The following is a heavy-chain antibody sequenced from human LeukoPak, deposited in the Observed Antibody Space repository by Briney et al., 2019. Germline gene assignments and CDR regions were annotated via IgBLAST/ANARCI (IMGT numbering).Heavy chain of an antibody. Sequence: SETLSLTCTVSGGSISSYYWSWIRQPPGKGLEWIGYIYYSGGTNYNPSLKSRVTISVDTSKNQFSLKLSSVTAADTAVYYCARRKWQDQYIEVWGQGTTVTVSS. D-gene: IGHD2-8*01. CDR1: GGSISSYY. J-gene: IGHJ6*03. V-gene: IGHV4-59*08. CDR2: IYYSGGT. CDR3: ARRKWQDQYIEV.